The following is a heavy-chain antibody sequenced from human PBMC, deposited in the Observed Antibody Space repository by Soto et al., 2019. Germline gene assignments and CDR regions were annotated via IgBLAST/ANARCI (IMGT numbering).Heavy chain of an antibody. D-gene: IGHD3-22*01. CDR3: ANVLVNTSSWPAD. Sequence: HVQLVESGGGVVQPGRSLRLSCAVSGFNFSSYGMHWVRQAPGKGLEWVAVISYDGSHKASADSVKGRFAISRDNSKNTLFLQIISLRVEDTAVYYCANVLVNTSSWPADLGQVTLVTVSS. CDR2: ISYDGSHK. J-gene: IGHJ1*01. V-gene: IGHV3-30*18. CDR1: GFNFSSYG.